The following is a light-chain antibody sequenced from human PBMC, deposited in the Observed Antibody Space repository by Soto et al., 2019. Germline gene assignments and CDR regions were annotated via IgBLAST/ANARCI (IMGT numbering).Light chain of an antibody. CDR2: KIS. CDR1: QSLVHSDGNTY. Sequence: DIVLTQAPLSSPVTLGQPASISCRSSQSLVHSDGNTYLSWLHQRPGQPPRLLIYKISKRFSGVPDRFSGSWAGTDFTLPITRVEAEDVGVYYCMQATHSPWAFGQGTKVEIK. J-gene: IGKJ1*01. CDR3: MQATHSPWA. V-gene: IGKV2-24*01.